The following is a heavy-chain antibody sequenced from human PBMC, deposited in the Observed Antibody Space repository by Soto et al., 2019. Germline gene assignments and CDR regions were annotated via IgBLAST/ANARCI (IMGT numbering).Heavy chain of an antibody. D-gene: IGHD3-16*01. Sequence: GGSLRLSCAASGFTFHDYAMHWVRQAPGRGLEWVSTVSWNSATIAYADSVKGRFTISRDNATNSLYLQMNRLRPEDTALYYCAKGGASRIDAFDIWGEGSLLPV. CDR3: AKGGASRIDAFDI. CDR2: VSWNSATI. J-gene: IGHJ3*02. CDR1: GFTFHDYA. V-gene: IGHV3-9*01.